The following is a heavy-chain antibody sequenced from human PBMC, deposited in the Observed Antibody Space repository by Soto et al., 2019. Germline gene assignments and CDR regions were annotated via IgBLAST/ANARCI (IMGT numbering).Heavy chain of an antibody. CDR1: GFTFSSYS. CDR2: ISSSSSYI. V-gene: IGHV3-21*01. Sequence: GGSLRLSCAASGFTFSSYSMNWVRQAPGKGLEWVSSISSSSSYIYYADSVKGRFTISRDNAKNSLYPQMNSLRAEDTAVYYCARDCSSTSCYGWFDPWGQGTLVTVSS. CDR3: ARDCSSTSCYGWFDP. D-gene: IGHD2-2*01. J-gene: IGHJ5*02.